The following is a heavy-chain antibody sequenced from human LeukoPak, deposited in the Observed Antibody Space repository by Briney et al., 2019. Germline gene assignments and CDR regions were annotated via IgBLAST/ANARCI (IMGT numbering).Heavy chain of an antibody. V-gene: IGHV1-2*02. CDR2: INPNSAVT. J-gene: IGHJ4*02. Sequence: GASVKVSCKASGYTFTGYYMHWVRQAPGQGLEWMGWINPNSAVTNYAQKFQGRVTMTRDTSISTAYMEVRRLRSDDTAVYYCATANYFGSGRYSYYFDYWGQGTLVTVSS. CDR1: GYTFTGYY. D-gene: IGHD3-10*01. CDR3: ATANYFGSGRYSYYFDY.